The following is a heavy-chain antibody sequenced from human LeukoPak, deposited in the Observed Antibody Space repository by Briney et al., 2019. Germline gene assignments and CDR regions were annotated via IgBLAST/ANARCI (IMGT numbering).Heavy chain of an antibody. J-gene: IGHJ4*02. Sequence: GGSLRLSCAASGFTFSSYAMSWGRQAPGKGLEWGSAISGRGGSTYYAASVKCRFNISRDNSKKTLYLQMNSLRAEDTAVYYCAKDTAIARFLEWLLFFDYWGQGTLVTVSS. D-gene: IGHD3-3*01. V-gene: IGHV3-23*01. CDR1: GFTFSSYA. CDR2: ISGRGGST. CDR3: AKDTAIARFLEWLLFFDY.